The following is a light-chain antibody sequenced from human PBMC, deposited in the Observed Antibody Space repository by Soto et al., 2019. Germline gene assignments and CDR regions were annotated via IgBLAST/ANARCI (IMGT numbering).Light chain of an antibody. CDR3: QQYGRSPLT. CDR1: QTVLTNY. J-gene: IGKJ4*01. CDR2: DAS. V-gene: IGKV3-20*01. Sequence: EVVLTQSPGTLSLAPGERATLSCRASQTVLTNYLAWYQQKPGQPPRLLIYDASARATGIPDRFSGSGSGTDFTLTISRLEPEDFAMYYCQQYGRSPLTFGGGTKVEIK.